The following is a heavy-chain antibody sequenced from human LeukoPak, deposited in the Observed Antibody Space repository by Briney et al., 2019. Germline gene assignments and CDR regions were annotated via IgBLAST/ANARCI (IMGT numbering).Heavy chain of an antibody. D-gene: IGHD1-26*01. CDR1: GFTFSSYS. J-gene: IGHJ3*02. CDR2: IKSKTDGGTT. CDR3: TTSGLSGSYYSDAFDI. Sequence: GGSLRLSCAASGFTFSSYSMNWVRQAPGKGLEWVGRIKSKTDGGTTDYAAPVKGRFTISRDDSKNTLYLQMNSLKTEDTAVYYCTTSGLSGSYYSDAFDIWGQGTMVTVSS. V-gene: IGHV3-15*01.